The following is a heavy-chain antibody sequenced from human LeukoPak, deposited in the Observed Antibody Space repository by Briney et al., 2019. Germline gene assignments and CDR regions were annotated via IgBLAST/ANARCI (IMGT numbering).Heavy chain of an antibody. V-gene: IGHV3-30*01. D-gene: IGHD2-2*01. CDR1: GFSFSSYA. CDR2: TSNHGNDG. Sequence: PGGSLRLSCTDSGFSFSSYAMHWVRQSPGKGLEWVAVTSNHGNDGFYADSVKGRFTISRDNSKKTLYLQMDSLRPEDTGVYCCTRDRGAMNDFDYWGQGTLVTVSS. J-gene: IGHJ4*02. CDR3: TRDRGAMNDFDY.